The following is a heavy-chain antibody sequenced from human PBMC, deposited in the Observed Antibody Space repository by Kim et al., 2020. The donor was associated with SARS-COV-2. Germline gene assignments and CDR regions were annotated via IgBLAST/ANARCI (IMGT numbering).Heavy chain of an antibody. D-gene: IGHD1-26*01. Sequence: GGSLRLSCAASGFTFSSYGMHWVRQAPGKGLEWVAVISYDGSNKYYADSVKGRFTISRDNSKNTLYLQMNSLRAEDTAVYYCAKDGTEWELFTWLSWGQGTLVTVSS. CDR1: GFTFSSYG. J-gene: IGHJ4*02. CDR2: ISYDGSNK. V-gene: IGHV3-30*18. CDR3: AKDGTEWELFTWLS.